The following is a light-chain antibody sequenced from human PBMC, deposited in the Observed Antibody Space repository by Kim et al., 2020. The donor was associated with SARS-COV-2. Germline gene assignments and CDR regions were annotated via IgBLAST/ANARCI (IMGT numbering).Light chain of an antibody. Sequence: APGTTTRLPCGGNSVGSNSVQWYQQRPGQAPVLVIYYDTDRPSGIPERFSGSNSGDTATLTINRVEAGDEADYYCQVWDSSTDHYVFGTGTKVTVL. CDR1: SVGSNS. CDR3: QVWDSSTDHYV. CDR2: YDT. J-gene: IGLJ1*01. V-gene: IGLV3-21*04.